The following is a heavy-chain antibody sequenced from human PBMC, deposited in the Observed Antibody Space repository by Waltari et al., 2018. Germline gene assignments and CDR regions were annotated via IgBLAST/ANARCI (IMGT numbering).Heavy chain of an antibody. Sequence: QVQLVQSGAEVKKPGASVKVSCKASGYTFTSYDINWVRQATGQGLEWMGWMNPNIGNTGYAHKSQGRVTMTRNTSISTAYMVLSSLRADDTAVYYCARRSMVLMVYALEHSFDIWGQGTMVTVSS. V-gene: IGHV1-8*01. J-gene: IGHJ3*02. D-gene: IGHD2-8*01. CDR1: GYTFTSYD. CDR3: ARRSMVLMVYALEHSFDI. CDR2: MNPNIGNT.